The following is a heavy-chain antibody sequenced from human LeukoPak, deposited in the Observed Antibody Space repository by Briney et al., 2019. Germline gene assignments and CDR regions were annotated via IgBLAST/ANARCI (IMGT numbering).Heavy chain of an antibody. D-gene: IGHD4-23*01. V-gene: IGHV3-21*01. CDR3: ARDHDYGGNSGFWFDP. CDR1: GFTFSSCG. Sequence: GGSLRLSCAASGFTFSSCGFNWVRQAPGKGLEWVSSISSSSSYIYYADSVKGRFTISRDNAKNSLYLQMNSLRAEDTAVYYCARDHDYGGNSGFWFDPWGQGTLVTVSS. J-gene: IGHJ5*02. CDR2: ISSSSSYI.